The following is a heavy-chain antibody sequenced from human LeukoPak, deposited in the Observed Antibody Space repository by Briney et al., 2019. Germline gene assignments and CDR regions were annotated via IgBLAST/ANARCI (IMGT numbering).Heavy chain of an antibody. CDR2: INHSGST. J-gene: IGHJ4*02. Sequence: SETLSLTCAVYGGSFSGYYWSWLRQPPGKGLEGIGEINHSGSTNYNPSLKSRVTISVDTSKNQFSLKLSSVTAADTAVYYGARAKFMRRYSYAQEDLWGEGTVHTVS. V-gene: IGHV4-34*01. D-gene: IGHD5-18*01. CDR3: ARAKFMRRYSYAQEDL. CDR1: GGSFSGYY.